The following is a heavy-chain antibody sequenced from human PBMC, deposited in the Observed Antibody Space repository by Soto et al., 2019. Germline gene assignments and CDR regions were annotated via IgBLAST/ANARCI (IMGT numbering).Heavy chain of an antibody. CDR2: ISQTESDT. J-gene: IGHJ4*02. V-gene: IGHV3-30*14. Sequence: QVQLVESGGGVVQPGTSMRLSCAVSGFTRRNYAMHWVRQATGQELEWVALISQTESDTPSPDSVKGRITISRDNYTNTLYLQVNSLRTHATAVYYCARDLVKHDRHYFDSWSPGALVVVAS. D-gene: IGHD3-9*01. CDR3: ARDLVKHDRHYFDS. CDR1: GFTRRNYA.